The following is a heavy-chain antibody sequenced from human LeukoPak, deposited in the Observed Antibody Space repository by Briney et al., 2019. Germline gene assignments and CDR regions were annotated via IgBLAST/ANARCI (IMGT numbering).Heavy chain of an antibody. CDR1: GFTFSSYA. Sequence: GGSLRLSCAASGFTFSSYAMHWVRQAPGKGLEWVAVISYDGSNKYYADSVKGRFTISRDNSKNTLYLQMNSLRAEDTAVYYCARDLRWNLGVWGQGTMVTVSS. V-gene: IGHV3-30-3*01. CDR3: ARDLRWNLGV. CDR2: ISYDGSNK. J-gene: IGHJ3*01. D-gene: IGHD4-23*01.